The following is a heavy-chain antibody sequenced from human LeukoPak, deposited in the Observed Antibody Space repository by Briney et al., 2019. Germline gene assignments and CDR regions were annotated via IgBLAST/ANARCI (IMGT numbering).Heavy chain of an antibody. CDR2: ISYDGNTI. V-gene: IGHV3-30-3*01. CDR1: GFAFNTYA. J-gene: IGHJ6*02. D-gene: IGHD3-10*01. CDR3: VRDGNRGYDMDV. Sequence: GGSLRLSCAASGFAFNTYAMHWVRQAPGKGLEWVAVISYDGNTIHYADSVKGRFTISRDIATNSVYLQMNSLRAEDTALYYCVRDGNRGYDMDVWGQGTAVTVSS.